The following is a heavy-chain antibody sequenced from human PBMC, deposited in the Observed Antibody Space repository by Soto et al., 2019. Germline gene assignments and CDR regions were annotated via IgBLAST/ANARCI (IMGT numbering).Heavy chain of an antibody. J-gene: IGHJ6*02. V-gene: IGHV1-69*06. CDR1: GGTSSSYA. Sequence: GASVKVSCKASGGTSSSYAISWVRQAPGQGLEWMGGIIPIFGTANYAQKFQGRVTITADKSTSTAYMELSSLRSEDTAVYYCATTTPYGGEFWSGSPYGMDVWGQGTTVTVSS. CDR3: ATTTPYGGEFWSGSPYGMDV. CDR2: IIPIFGTA. D-gene: IGHD3-3*01.